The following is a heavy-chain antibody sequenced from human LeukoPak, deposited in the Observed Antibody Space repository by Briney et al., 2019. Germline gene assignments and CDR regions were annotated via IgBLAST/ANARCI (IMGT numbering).Heavy chain of an antibody. CDR1: GGSISSYY. D-gene: IGHD3-3*01. V-gene: IGHV4-59*01. CDR3: ASTPYYDFWSGYFPFDY. J-gene: IGHJ4*02. CDR2: IYYSEST. Sequence: PSETLSLTCTVSGGSISSYYWSWIRQPPGKGLECIGYIYYSESTNYNPSLKSRVTISVDTSKNQLSLKLSSVTAADTAVYYCASTPYYDFWSGYFPFDYWGQGTLVTVSS.